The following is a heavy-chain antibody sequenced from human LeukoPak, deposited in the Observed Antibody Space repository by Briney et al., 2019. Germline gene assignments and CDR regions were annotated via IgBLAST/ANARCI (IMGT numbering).Heavy chain of an antibody. Sequence: SETLSLTCTISGDSINSLDLWSWVRQPPGKGLEWIGEMYLSGTTHSNPSVKSRVTISIDKSKNQFFLNLSSVTAADTAVYYCAGLVGRYSSGLYYYYFDYWGQGTLVTVSS. CDR2: MYLSGTT. CDR1: GDSINSLDL. CDR3: AGLVGRYSSGLYYYYFDY. J-gene: IGHJ4*02. V-gene: IGHV4-4*02. D-gene: IGHD3-22*01.